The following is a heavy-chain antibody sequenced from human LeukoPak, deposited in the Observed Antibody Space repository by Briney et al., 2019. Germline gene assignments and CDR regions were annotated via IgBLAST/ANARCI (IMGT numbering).Heavy chain of an antibody. J-gene: IGHJ5*02. V-gene: IGHV3-21*01. Sequence: PGGSLRLSCAASGFTFSSYSMNWVRQAPGKGLEWVSSISSSSSYIYYADSVKGRFTISRDNAKNSLYLQMNSLRAEDTAVYYCARDFFTIFGVAPLEDWFDPWGQGTLVTVSS. CDR1: GFTFSSYS. D-gene: IGHD3-3*01. CDR3: ARDFFTIFGVAPLEDWFDP. CDR2: ISSSSSYI.